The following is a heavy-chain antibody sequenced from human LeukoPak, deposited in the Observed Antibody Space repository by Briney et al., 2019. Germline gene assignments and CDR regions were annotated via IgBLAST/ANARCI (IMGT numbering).Heavy chain of an antibody. V-gene: IGHV4-4*07. J-gene: IGHJ4*02. CDR1: GDSISYFY. CDR3: ARGVVIAPQTFDY. CDR2: ISGSGST. D-gene: IGHD2-21*01. Sequence: ASETLSLTCSVSGDSISYFYWSWIRQAAGKGLEWIGRISGSGSTDYNASLKSRVTISVDTSKNQFSLKLSSVTAADTAVYYCARGVVIAPQTFDYWGQGTLVTVSS.